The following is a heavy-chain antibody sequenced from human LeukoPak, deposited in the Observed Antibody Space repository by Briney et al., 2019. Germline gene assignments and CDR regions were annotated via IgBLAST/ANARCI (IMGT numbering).Heavy chain of an antibody. V-gene: IGHV3-23*01. CDR2: ISGSGGST. CDR1: GFTFSSYA. Sequence: GGSLRLSCAASGFTFSSYAMSWVRQAPGKGLEWVSAISGSGGSTYYADSVKGRFTISRDNPKNTLYLQMNSLRAEDTAVYYCAKAGGSYSYFDYWGQGTLVTVSS. D-gene: IGHD1-26*01. J-gene: IGHJ4*02. CDR3: AKAGGSYSYFDY.